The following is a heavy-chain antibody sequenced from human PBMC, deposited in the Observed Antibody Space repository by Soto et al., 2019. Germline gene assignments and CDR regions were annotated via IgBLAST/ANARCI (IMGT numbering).Heavy chain of an antibody. J-gene: IGHJ5*02. CDR2: ISSSSSTI. CDR1: GFTFSSYS. V-gene: IGHV3-48*01. D-gene: IGHD6-13*01. Sequence: GGSLRLSCAASGFTFSSYSMNWVRQAPGKGLEWVSYISSSSSTIYYADSVKGRFTISRDNAKNSLYLQMNGLRAEDTAVYYCARHPERIAEIGWFDPWGQGTLVTVSS. CDR3: ARHPERIAEIGWFDP.